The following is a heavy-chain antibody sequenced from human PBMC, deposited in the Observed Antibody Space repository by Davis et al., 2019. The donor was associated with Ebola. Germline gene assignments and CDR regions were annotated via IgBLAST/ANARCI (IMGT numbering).Heavy chain of an antibody. D-gene: IGHD1-14*01. V-gene: IGHV1-24*01. CDR3: SIGGTTGGFDY. J-gene: IGHJ4*02. CDR1: GGTFSSYA. CDR2: VDPEHGET. Sequence: AASVKVSCKASGGTFSSYAISWVRQAPGTGLEWMGGVDPEHGETIYAQKFQGRVTMTEDTSTDTAYMELSSLRSEDTAVYYCSIGGTTGGFDYWGQGTLVTVSS.